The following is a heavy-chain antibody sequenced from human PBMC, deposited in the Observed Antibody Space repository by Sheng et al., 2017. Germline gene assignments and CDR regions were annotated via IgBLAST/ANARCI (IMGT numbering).Heavy chain of an antibody. J-gene: IGHJ3*02. Sequence: QVQLVQSGAEVKKPGSSVKVSCKASGGTFSSYAISWVRQAPGQGLEWMGGIIPIFGTANYAQKFQGRVTITADESTSTAYMELSSLRSEDTAVYYCARNKEVWELRRDDAFDIWGQGTMVTVSS. D-gene: IGHD1-26*01. V-gene: IGHV1-69*13. CDR2: IIPIFGTA. CDR1: GGTFSSYA. CDR3: ARNKEVWELRRDDAFDI.